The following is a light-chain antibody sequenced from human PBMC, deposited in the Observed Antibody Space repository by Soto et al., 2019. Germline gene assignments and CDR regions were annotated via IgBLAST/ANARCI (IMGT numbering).Light chain of an antibody. J-gene: IGKJ1*01. CDR2: DAS. V-gene: IGKV3-11*01. CDR1: QSVSSY. CDR3: QQRSSWWT. Sequence: EIVLTQSPATLSLSPGERATLSCRASQSVSSYLAWYQQKPGQAPRLLIYDASNMATGIPARFSGSGSGTDFTLTISSLEPEDFAVYYCQQRSSWWTFGQGTNVEIK.